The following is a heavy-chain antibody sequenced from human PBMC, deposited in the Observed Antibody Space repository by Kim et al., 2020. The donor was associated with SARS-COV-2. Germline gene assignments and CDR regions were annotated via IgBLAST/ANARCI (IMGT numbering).Heavy chain of an antibody. CDR2: IWYDGSNK. D-gene: IGHD4-4*01. CDR3: AKGPDYSNWGYFDY. J-gene: IGHJ4*02. CDR1: GFTFSSYG. V-gene: IGHV3-33*06. Sequence: GGSLRLSCAASGFTFSSYGMHWVRQAPGKGLEWVAVIWYDGSNKYYADSVKGRFTISRDNSKNTLYLQMNSLRAEDTAVYYCAKGPDYSNWGYFDYWGQGTLVTVSS.